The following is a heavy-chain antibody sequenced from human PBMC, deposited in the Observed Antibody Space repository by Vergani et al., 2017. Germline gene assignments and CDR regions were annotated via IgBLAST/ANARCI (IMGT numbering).Heavy chain of an antibody. J-gene: IGHJ2*01. Sequence: QMQLQESGPGLVKASETLSLTCTVSGDSIISRSYYWGWIRQPPRKGLEWIGSIYNSGNGDSSSSLKSRVTISADTSKNQFSLRLTSVTAADTAVYYCASGKYYSDSTSHFRGRYFDVRGGCTLVTVPS. CDR3: ASGKYYSDSTSHFRGRYFDV. V-gene: IGHV4-39*01. CDR1: GDSIISRSYY. D-gene: IGHD3-16*01. CDR2: IYNSGNG.